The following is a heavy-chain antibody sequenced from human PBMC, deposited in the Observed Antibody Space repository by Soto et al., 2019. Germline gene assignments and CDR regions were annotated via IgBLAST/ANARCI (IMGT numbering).Heavy chain of an antibody. V-gene: IGHV1-18*01. CDR1: CYTFTTHG. CDR3: ERDTRYSSPWVDY. D-gene: IGHD6-13*01. J-gene: IGHJ4*02. CDR2: ISAYNGNT. Sequence: QVQLVQSGPEVKKPGASVKVSCKASCYTFTTHGLSWVRQAPGQGLECMGWISAYNGNTNYAQNFQDRLTMTTDTSTITAYMELRSLRSNDTAVYYCERDTRYSSPWVDYWGQGTHVTVSS.